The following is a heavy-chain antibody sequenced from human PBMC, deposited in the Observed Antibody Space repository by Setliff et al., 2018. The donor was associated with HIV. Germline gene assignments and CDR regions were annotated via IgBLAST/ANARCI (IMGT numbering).Heavy chain of an antibody. CDR1: GDTFTSYD. Sequence: ASVKVSCKTSGDTFTSYDINWVRQAAGHGLEWMGWMTPYSGNTGYAQKFQGRVSMTRNTSISTAYMELSSLRSEDTAVYYCARGKGVGGVVITGGLDVWGKGTTVTVS. CDR2: MTPYSGNT. V-gene: IGHV1-8*02. J-gene: IGHJ6*03. D-gene: IGHD3-10*01. CDR3: ARGKGVGGVVITGGLDV.